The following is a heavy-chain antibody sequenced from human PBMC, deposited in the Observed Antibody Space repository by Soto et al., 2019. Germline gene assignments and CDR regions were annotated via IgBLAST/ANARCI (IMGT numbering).Heavy chain of an antibody. CDR2: INHSGST. CDR3: ARGHYRYAMDV. J-gene: IGHJ6*02. Sequence: PLETLSLTCDASGGSISTGVYFWNWIRQPPGKGLEWVGYINHSGSTYDNPSLKSRVTMSVNRSKNQLSLNLTSVPAADTAVCFCARGHYRYAMDVWGQGTTVTVS. V-gene: IGHV4-30-2*01. CDR1: GGSISTGVYF.